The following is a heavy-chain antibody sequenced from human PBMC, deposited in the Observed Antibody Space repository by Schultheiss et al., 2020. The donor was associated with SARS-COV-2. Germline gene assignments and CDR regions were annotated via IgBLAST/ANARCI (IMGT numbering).Heavy chain of an antibody. CDR2: IIPIFGTA. D-gene: IGHD3-22*01. Sequence: SVKVSCKVSGYTLTELSMHWVRQAPGKGLEWMGGIIPIFGTANYAQKFQGRVTITADESTSTAYMELSSLRSEDTAVYYCARAGDDSSGYYYRPTGNGMDVWGQGTTVTVSS. CDR3: ARAGDDSSGYYYRPTGNGMDV. J-gene: IGHJ6*02. V-gene: IGHV1-69*13. CDR1: GYTLTELS.